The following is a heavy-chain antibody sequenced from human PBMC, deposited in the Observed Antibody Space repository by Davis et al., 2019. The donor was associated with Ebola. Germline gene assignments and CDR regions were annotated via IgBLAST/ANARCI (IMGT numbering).Heavy chain of an antibody. Sequence: KVSCKGSGYSFTSYWIGWVRQMPGKGLEWMGRIDPSDSYTNYSPSFQGHVTISADKSISTAYLQWSSLKASDTAMYYCARWGRSRWLQSDYWGQGTLVTVSS. CDR1: GYSFTSYW. CDR3: ARWGRSRWLQSDY. D-gene: IGHD5-24*01. CDR2: IDPSDSYT. J-gene: IGHJ4*02. V-gene: IGHV5-10-1*01.